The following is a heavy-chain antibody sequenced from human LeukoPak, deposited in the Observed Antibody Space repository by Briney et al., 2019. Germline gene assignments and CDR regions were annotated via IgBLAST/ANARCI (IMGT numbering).Heavy chain of an antibody. CDR2: INHSGST. J-gene: IGHJ3*02. D-gene: IGHD2-21*02. Sequence: SETLSLTGAVYGGSFSGYYWSWIRQPPGKGLEWIGEINHSGSTNYNPSLKSRVTISVDTSKNQFSLKLSSVTAADTAVYYCARAPNRYCGGDCSHDAFDIWGQGTMVTVSS. CDR3: ARAPNRYCGGDCSHDAFDI. V-gene: IGHV4-34*01. CDR1: GGSFSGYY.